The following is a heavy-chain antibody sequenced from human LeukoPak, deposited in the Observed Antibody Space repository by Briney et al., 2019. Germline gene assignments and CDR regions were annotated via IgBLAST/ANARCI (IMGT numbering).Heavy chain of an antibody. CDR1: GGTFSSNT. J-gene: IGHJ4*02. V-gene: IGHV1-69*05. D-gene: IGHD5-12*01. Sequence: SVKVSCKASGGTFSSNTIAWLRHVPGQGLEWVGGVIPVFGKTNYAQKFQGRVTITTDEFTTTFYMELSSLRSDDTAVYYCARGLGGHDLNYFDSWGQGTLVFVSS. CDR2: VIPVFGKT. CDR3: ARGLGGHDLNYFDS.